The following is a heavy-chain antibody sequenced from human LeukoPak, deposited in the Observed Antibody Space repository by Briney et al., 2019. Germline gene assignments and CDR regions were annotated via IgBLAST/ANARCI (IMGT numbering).Heavy chain of an antibody. CDR3: ARHVKSRSYDSSGYPDY. V-gene: IGHV4-59*08. Sequence: SETLSLTCTVSGGSISSYYWNWIRQPPGKGLEWIGYIYYSGSTNYNPSLKSRVTISVDTSKNQFSLKLSSVTAADTAVYYCARHVKSRSYDSSGYPDYWGQGTLVTVSS. CDR2: IYYSGST. J-gene: IGHJ4*02. D-gene: IGHD3-22*01. CDR1: GGSISSYY.